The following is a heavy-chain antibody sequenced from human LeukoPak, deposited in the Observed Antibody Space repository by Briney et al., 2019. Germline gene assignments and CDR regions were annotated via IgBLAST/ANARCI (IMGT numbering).Heavy chain of an antibody. CDR1: GGSISSSSYY. Sequence: SETLSLTCTVSGGSISSSSYYWGWIRQPPGKGLEWIGSIYYSGSTYYNPSLKSRVTISVDTSKNQFSLKLSSVTAADTAVYYCARAYGDVLDYWGQGTLVTVSS. D-gene: IGHD4-17*01. CDR2: IYYSGST. V-gene: IGHV4-39*01. CDR3: ARAYGDVLDY. J-gene: IGHJ4*02.